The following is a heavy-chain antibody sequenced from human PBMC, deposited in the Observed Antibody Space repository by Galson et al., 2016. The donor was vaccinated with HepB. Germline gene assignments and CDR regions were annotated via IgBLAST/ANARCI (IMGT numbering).Heavy chain of an antibody. CDR1: GDSIPNYR. J-gene: IGHJ4*02. Sequence: SETLSLTCTVSGDSIPNYRWSWIRQPPGKGLEWIGYIYGSGNTNYSPSLKSRVTLSLHPSQNQVSLKLTSVTAADTAVYYCARSGSYYIFDYWGQGALVTVSS. V-gene: IGHV4-59*01. D-gene: IGHD3-10*01. CDR3: ARSGSYYIFDY. CDR2: IYGSGNT.